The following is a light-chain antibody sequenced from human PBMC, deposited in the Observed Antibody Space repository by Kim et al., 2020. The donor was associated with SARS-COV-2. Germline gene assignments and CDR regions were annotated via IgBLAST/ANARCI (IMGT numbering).Light chain of an antibody. V-gene: IGLV1-51*01. Sequence: GQKVTVSCSGSSSNIGNNYVSWYQQLPGTAPKLLIYDNNKRPSGIPDRFSGSKSGTSATLGITGLQTGDEADYYCGTWDTNLSAMVFGGGTRLTVL. CDR1: SSNIGNNY. CDR3: GTWDTNLSAMV. CDR2: DNN. J-gene: IGLJ3*02.